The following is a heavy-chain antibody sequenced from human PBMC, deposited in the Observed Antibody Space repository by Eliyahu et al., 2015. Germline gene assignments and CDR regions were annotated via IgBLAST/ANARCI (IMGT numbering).Heavy chain of an antibody. CDR2: MNPNSGNT. Sequence: QVQLVQSGXEVKKPGXSVKVSCKASGXTFTSYDINWVRQATGQGLXXMGWMNPNSGNTGYAQKFQGRVTMTRNTSISTAYMELSSLRSEDTAVYYCASNWNSYDAFDIWGQGTMVTVSS. CDR3: ASNWNSYDAFDI. D-gene: IGHD1-7*01. J-gene: IGHJ3*02. V-gene: IGHV1-8*01. CDR1: GXTFTSYD.